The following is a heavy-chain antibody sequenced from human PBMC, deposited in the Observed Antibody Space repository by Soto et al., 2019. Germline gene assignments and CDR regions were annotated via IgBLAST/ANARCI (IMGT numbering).Heavy chain of an antibody. D-gene: IGHD2-21*02. V-gene: IGHV1-69*13. CDR1: GGTFSSYA. Sequence: ASVKVSCKASGGTFSSYAISWVRQAPGQGLEWMGGIIPIFGTANYAQKFQGRVTITADESTSTAYMELSSLRSEDTAVYYCARKGALYCGGDCYSADAFDIWGQGTMVTVSS. J-gene: IGHJ3*02. CDR3: ARKGALYCGGDCYSADAFDI. CDR2: IIPIFGTA.